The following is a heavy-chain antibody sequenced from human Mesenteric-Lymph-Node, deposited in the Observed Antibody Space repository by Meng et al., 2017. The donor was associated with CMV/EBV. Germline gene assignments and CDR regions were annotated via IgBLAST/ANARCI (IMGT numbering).Heavy chain of an antibody. CDR1: GYTFTNYR. Sequence: CKASGYTFTNYRMHWVRQAPGQRLEWMGWINAGNGDTKYSQRFQARVTSTRDTSASTAYMELSSLRSEDSAVYYCAGEFGTVEAFDYWGQGTLVTVSS. V-gene: IGHV1-3*01. CDR3: AGEFGTVEAFDY. D-gene: IGHD1-7*01. J-gene: IGHJ4*02. CDR2: INAGNGDT.